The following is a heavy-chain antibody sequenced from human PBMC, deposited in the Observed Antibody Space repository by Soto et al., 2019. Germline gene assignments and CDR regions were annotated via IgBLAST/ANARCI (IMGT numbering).Heavy chain of an antibody. CDR2: IYNDGSNE. D-gene: IGHD2-21*02. CDR3: ARDRWRRLGGVF. CDR1: GFVFSDYG. J-gene: IGHJ4*02. V-gene: IGHV3-33*01. Sequence: QVQLLESGGGVVQPGRSLRLSCTASGFVFSDYGMHWFRQAPGKGLEWVAVIYNDGSNEYYGDSVKGRFTISRDNSQNTLYLQMNILRAEDTGVYYCARDRWRRLGGVFWGQGTLVTVSS.